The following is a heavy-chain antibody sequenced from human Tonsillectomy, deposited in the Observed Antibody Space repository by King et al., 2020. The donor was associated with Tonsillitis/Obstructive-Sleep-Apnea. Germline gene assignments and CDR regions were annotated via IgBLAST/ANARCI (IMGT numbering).Heavy chain of an antibody. Sequence: QLRESGPGLVKPSETLSLTCTVSGGSISSSSYYWGWIRQPPGKGLEWIGSIYYSGSTYYNPSLKSRVTISVDTSKNQFSLKLSSVTAADTAVYYCARRGVGAAGTDAFDIWGQGTMVTFSS. J-gene: IGHJ3*02. V-gene: IGHV4-39*01. CDR3: ARRGVGAAGTDAFDI. D-gene: IGHD6-13*01. CDR2: IYYSGST. CDR1: GGSISSSSYY.